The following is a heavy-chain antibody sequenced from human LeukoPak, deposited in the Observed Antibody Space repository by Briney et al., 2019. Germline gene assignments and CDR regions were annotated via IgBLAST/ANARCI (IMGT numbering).Heavy chain of an antibody. V-gene: IGHV4-59*12. D-gene: IGHD2-2*01. CDR1: GGSISRDY. J-gene: IGHJ4*02. CDR3: ARYCSSTSFDY. Sequence: SETLSLTCTVSGGSISRDYWSWIRQPPGKGLEWIGYIYHSGSTYYNPSLKSRVTISVDRSKNQFSLKLSSVTAADTAVYYCARYCSSTSFDYWGQGTLVTVSS. CDR2: IYHSGST.